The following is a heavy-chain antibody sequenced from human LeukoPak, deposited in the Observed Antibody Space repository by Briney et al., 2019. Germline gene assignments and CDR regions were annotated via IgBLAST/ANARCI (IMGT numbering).Heavy chain of an antibody. CDR1: GFTFGDYA. Sequence: GALRLSCTASGFTFGDYAMSWVRQAPGKGLEWVGFIRSKAYGGTTEYAASVKGRFTISRDNAKNTVSLQMNSLKAADTAVYYCGTVFDHWGPGILVTVSS. CDR2: IRSKAYGGTT. D-gene: IGHD1-14*01. CDR3: GTVFDH. V-gene: IGHV3-49*04. J-gene: IGHJ4*02.